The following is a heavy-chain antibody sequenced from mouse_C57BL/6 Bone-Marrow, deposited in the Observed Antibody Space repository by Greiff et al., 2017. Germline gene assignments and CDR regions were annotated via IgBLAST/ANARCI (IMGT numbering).Heavy chain of an antibody. V-gene: IGHV1-69*01. J-gene: IGHJ2*01. Sequence: VQMQQPGAELVMPGASVKLSCKASGYTFTSYWMHWVKQRPGQGLEWIGEIDPSDSYTNYNQKFKGKSTLTVDKSSSTAYMQRSSLTSEDAAVYYCARGGGLRPDYWGQGTTLTVSS. D-gene: IGHD2-4*01. CDR2: IDPSDSYT. CDR1: GYTFTSYW. CDR3: ARGGGLRPDY.